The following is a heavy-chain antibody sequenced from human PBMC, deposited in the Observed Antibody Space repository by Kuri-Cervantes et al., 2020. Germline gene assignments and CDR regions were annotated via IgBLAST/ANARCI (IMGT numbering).Heavy chain of an antibody. V-gene: IGHV3-30*03. Sequence: GGSLRLSCAASGFTFSSYSMNWVRQAPGRGLEWVAVISYDGSNKYYADSVKGRFTISRDNSKNTLYIQMNSLRAEDTAVYYCAGELGNAFDIWGQGTMVTVSS. CDR1: GFTFSSYS. CDR2: ISYDGSNK. J-gene: IGHJ3*02. CDR3: AGELGNAFDI. D-gene: IGHD1-14*01.